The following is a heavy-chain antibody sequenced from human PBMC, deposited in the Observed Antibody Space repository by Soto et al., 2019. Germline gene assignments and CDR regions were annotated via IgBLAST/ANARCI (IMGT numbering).Heavy chain of an antibody. D-gene: IGHD3-16*01. CDR3: AKWGYYYIWGSHDPDY. Sequence: EVQLLESGGGLVQPGGSLRRSCAATGFTFSSYVMSWVRQAPGKGLEWVSVISGSGGSTFYADSVKGRFTISRDNSKNTLYLQINSLRAEDTAVYYCAKWGYYYIWGSHDPDYWGQGTLVPVSS. CDR2: ISGSGGST. CDR1: GFTFSSYV. V-gene: IGHV3-23*01. J-gene: IGHJ4*02.